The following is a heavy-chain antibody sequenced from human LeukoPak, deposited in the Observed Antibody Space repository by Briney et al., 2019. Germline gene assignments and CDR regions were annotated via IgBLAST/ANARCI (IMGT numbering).Heavy chain of an antibody. CDR1: GYTFTDYY. CDR3: ASYYGHYTRNWMDT. V-gene: IGHV1-2*02. Sequence: GASVKVSCKASGYTFTDYYMHWVRQAPGQGLEWMGWIHPNSGDTKSAQRFQGRVTMTRDTSISTAYMALTRLTSDDTAVYYCASYYGHYTRNWMDTWGQGTLVTVSS. CDR2: IHPNSGDT. J-gene: IGHJ5*02. D-gene: IGHD4-17*01.